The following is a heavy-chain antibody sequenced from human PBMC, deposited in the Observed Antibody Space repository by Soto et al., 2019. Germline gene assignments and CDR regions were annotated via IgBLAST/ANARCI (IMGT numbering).Heavy chain of an antibody. CDR1: GFTVSSNY. Sequence: GSLRLSCAASGFTVSSNYMSWVRQAPGKGLEWVSVIYSGGSTYYADSVKGRFTISRDNSKNTLYLQMNSLRAEDTAVYYCARGVGSGSYYNYYYYMDVWGKGTAVTVSS. CDR3: ARGVGSGSYYNYYYYMDV. J-gene: IGHJ6*03. CDR2: IYSGGST. V-gene: IGHV3-66*01. D-gene: IGHD3-10*01.